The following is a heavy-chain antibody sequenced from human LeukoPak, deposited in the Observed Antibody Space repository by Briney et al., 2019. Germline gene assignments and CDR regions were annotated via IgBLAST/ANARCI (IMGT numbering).Heavy chain of an antibody. CDR2: IIPILGIA. CDR1: GGTFSSYA. V-gene: IGHV1-69*04. D-gene: IGHD2-2*01. J-gene: IGHJ4*02. Sequence: ASVKVSCKASGGTFSSYAISWVRQAPGQGLEWMGRIIPILGIANYAQKFQGRVTITADKSTSTAYMELSSLRSEDTAVYYCARVGYCSSTSCYYFDYWGQGTLVTVS. CDR3: ARVGYCSSTSCYYFDY.